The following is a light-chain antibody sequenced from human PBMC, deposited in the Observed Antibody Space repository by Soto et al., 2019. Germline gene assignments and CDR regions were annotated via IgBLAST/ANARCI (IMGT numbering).Light chain of an antibody. Sequence: EIVLTQSSATLSLSPWERATLSCRASQSVSSYLAWYQQKPGQAPRLLIYDASNRATGIPARFSGSGSGTDFTLTISSLEPEDFAVYYCQQRSNWPLTFGGGTKVDIK. CDR2: DAS. J-gene: IGKJ4*01. V-gene: IGKV3-11*01. CDR1: QSVSSY. CDR3: QQRSNWPLT.